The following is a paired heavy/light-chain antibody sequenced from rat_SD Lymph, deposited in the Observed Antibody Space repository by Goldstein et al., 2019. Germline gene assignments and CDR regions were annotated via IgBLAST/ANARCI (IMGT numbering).Heavy chain of an antibody. Sequence: EVQLVESGGGLVQPGRSLKLSCAASGFTFSDYAMAWVRQAPKKGLEWVATIIYDGSSTYYRDSVKGRFTISRDNAKSTLYLQMDSLRSEDTATYYCARPNYYSGDFDYWGQGVMVTVSS. CDR2: IIYDGSST. D-gene: IGHD1-1*01. CDR3: ARPNYYSGDFDY. V-gene: IGHV5-17*01. CDR1: GFTFSDYA. J-gene: IGHJ2*01.
Light chain of an antibody. CDR3: AQTTHFPLT. Sequence: DVVMTQTPPSLSVAIGQSVSISCKSSQSLVYSDGKTYLHWLLQSSGRSPKRLIYQVSNLDSGVPDRFSGTGSQKDFTLKISRVEAKDLGVYYCAQTTHFPLTFGSGTKLEIK. CDR2: QVS. V-gene: IGKV1S14*01. J-gene: IGKJ5*01. CDR1: QSLVYSDGKTY.